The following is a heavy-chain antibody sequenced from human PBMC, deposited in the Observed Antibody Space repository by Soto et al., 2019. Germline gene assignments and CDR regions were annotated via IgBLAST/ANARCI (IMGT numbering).Heavy chain of an antibody. J-gene: IGHJ5*02. CDR1: GFTFSSYW. D-gene: IGHD3-3*01. CDR2: IKQDGSEK. CDR3: ARVSTKKNDFWSGYAPKGFDP. V-gene: IGHV3-7*01. Sequence: GGSLRLSCAASGFTFSSYWMSWVRQAPGKGLEWVANIKQDGSEKYYVDSVKGRFTNSRDNAKNSLYLQMNSLRAEDTAVYYCARVSTKKNDFWSGYAPKGFDPWGQGTLVTVSS.